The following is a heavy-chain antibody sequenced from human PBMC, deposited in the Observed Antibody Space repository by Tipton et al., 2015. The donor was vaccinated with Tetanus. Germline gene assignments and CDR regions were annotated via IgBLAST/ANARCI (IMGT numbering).Heavy chain of an antibody. CDR3: ARVGISQNAYSYVYHGLDV. V-gene: IGHV3-11*01. J-gene: IGHJ6*02. CDR2: IRSRGDTI. Sequence: SLRLSCAASGFIFSDYYMSWIRQAPGKGLEWVSYIRSRGDTIYYADSVKGRFTISRDNAKNLVFLQMNSLRAEDTAVYYCARVGISQNAYSYVYHGLDVWGQGTTVTVSS. D-gene: IGHD5-18*01. CDR1: GFIFSDYY.